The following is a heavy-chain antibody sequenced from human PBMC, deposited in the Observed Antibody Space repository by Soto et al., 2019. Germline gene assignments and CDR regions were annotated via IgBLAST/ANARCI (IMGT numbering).Heavy chain of an antibody. J-gene: IGHJ6*02. V-gene: IGHV5-10-1*01. CDR3: ARLEIVVAPAAILYYYYYGMDV. CDR1: GYSFTSYW. D-gene: IGHD2-2*02. Sequence: GESLKISCKGSGYSFTSYWISWVRQMPGKGLEWMGRIDPSDSYTNYSPSFQGHVTISADKSISTAYLQWSSLKASDTAMYYCARLEIVVAPAAILYYYYYGMDVWGQGTTVTVSS. CDR2: IDPSDSYT.